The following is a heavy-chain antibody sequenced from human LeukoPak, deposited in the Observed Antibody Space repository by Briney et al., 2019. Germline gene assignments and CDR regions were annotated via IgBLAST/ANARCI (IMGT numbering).Heavy chain of an antibody. D-gene: IGHD2-15*01. V-gene: IGHV4-38-2*02. CDR2: IYHSGST. CDR1: GYSISSGYY. Sequence: PSETLSLTCTVSGYSISSGYYWGWIRQPPGKGLEWIGSIYHSGSTYYNPSINSRVTISVDTSKNQFSLKLSSVTAADTAVYYCARVKVVVAANGWFDPWGQGTLVTVSS. J-gene: IGHJ5*02. CDR3: ARVKVVVAANGWFDP.